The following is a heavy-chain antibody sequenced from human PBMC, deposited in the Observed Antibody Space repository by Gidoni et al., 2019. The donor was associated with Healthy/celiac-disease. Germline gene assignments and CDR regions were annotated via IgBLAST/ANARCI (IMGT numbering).Heavy chain of an antibody. Sequence: QVQLQQWGAGLSKPSETLSLTCAVYGGSFSGYYWSWIRQPPGKGLEWIGEINHSGSTNYNPSLKSRVTISVDTSKNQFSLKLSSVTAADTAVYYCARGLPGRVVAATPWFDPWGQGTLVTVSS. J-gene: IGHJ5*02. CDR1: GGSFSGYY. CDR3: ARGLPGRVVAATPWFDP. D-gene: IGHD2-15*01. V-gene: IGHV4-34*01. CDR2: INHSGST.